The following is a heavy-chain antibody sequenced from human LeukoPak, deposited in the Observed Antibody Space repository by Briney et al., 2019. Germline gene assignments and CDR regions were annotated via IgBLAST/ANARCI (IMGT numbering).Heavy chain of an antibody. V-gene: IGHV3-30*02. CDR2: IRYDGSNK. D-gene: IGHD3-10*01. Sequence: PGGSLRLSCAASGFTFSSYGMHWVRQAPGKGLEWVAFIRYDGSNKYYADSVKGRFTISRDNSKNTLYLQMNSLRAEDTAVYYCAKDSPRITMVRGDLDYWGQGTLVTVSS. CDR3: AKDSPRITMVRGDLDY. J-gene: IGHJ4*02. CDR1: GFTFSSYG.